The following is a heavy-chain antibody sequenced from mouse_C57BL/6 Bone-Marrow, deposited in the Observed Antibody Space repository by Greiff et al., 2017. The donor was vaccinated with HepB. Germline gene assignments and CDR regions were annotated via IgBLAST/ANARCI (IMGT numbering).Heavy chain of an antibody. CDR1: GFTFSDYY. CDR2: INYDGSST. D-gene: IGHD2-3*01. CDR3: ARWDGYFPYWYFDV. J-gene: IGHJ1*03. Sequence: EVHLVESEGGLVQPGSSMKLSCTASGFTFSDYYMAWVRQVPEKGLEWVANINYDGSSTYYLDSLKSRFIISRDNAKNILYLQMSSLKSEDTATYYCARWDGYFPYWYFDVWGTGTTVTVSS. V-gene: IGHV5-16*01.